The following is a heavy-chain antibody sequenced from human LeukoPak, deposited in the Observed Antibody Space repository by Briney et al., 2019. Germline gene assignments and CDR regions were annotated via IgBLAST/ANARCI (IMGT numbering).Heavy chain of an antibody. CDR3: ARGVVDTAMEYFDY. D-gene: IGHD5-18*01. V-gene: IGHV4-61*02. Sequence: NASETLSLTCTVSGGSISSGSYYWSWIRQPAGKGLEWIGRIYTSGSTNYNPSLKSRVTISVDTSKNQFSLKLSSVTAADTAVYYCARGVVDTAMEYFDYWGQGTLSPSPQ. CDR1: GGSISSGSYY. CDR2: IYTSGST. J-gene: IGHJ4*02.